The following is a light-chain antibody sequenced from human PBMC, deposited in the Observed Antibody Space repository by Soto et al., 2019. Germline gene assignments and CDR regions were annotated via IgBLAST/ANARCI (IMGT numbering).Light chain of an antibody. CDR3: SSYASTSSPVV. CDR2: DVS. V-gene: IGLV2-14*01. J-gene: IGLJ2*01. Sequence: QSALTQPASVSGSPGQSITISCAGTSSDVGGYDYVSWYQQHPGKAPTLMIFDVSNRPSRVSNRFSGSKSGNTASLTIYGLRAEDEADYYCSSYASTSSPVVFGGWTKLTVL. CDR1: SSDVGGYDY.